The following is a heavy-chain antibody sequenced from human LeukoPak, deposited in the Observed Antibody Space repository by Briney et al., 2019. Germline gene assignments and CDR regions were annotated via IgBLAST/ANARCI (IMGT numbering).Heavy chain of an antibody. D-gene: IGHD3-22*01. Sequence: GGSLRLSCAASGFTFSDYYMSWIRQAPGKGQEWVSYISSSGSTIYYADSVKGRFTISRDNAKNSLYLQMNSLRAEDTAVYYCARDLYYYDSSGLYPPGYWGQGTLVTVSS. CDR1: GFTFSDYY. CDR2: ISSSGSTI. CDR3: ARDLYYYDSSGLYPPGY. V-gene: IGHV3-11*04. J-gene: IGHJ4*02.